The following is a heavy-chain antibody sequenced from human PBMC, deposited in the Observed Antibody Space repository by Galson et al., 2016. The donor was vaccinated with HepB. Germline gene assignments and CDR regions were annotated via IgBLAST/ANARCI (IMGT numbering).Heavy chain of an antibody. D-gene: IGHD3-16*01. Sequence: QSGAEVKKPGESLKISCKGSGFSFTSYYIAWVRQMPGKGLEWMGIIYPGDSKTTYSPSFQGQVNISVDKSLSTAYLQWSSLKASDTAMYYCARCTFGMGVLDYWGQGTLVTVSS. J-gene: IGHJ4*02. CDR1: GFSFTSYY. V-gene: IGHV5-51*01. CDR3: ARCTFGMGVLDY. CDR2: IYPGDSKT.